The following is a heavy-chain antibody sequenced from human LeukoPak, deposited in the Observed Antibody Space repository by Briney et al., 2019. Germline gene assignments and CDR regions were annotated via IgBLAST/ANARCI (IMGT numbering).Heavy chain of an antibody. V-gene: IGHV1-8*02. CDR2: MNPNSGNT. Sequence: ASVKVSCKASGYTFTSYAMHWVRQAPGQRLEWMGWMNPNSGNTGYAQKFQGRVTMTRNTSISTAYMELSSLRSEDTAVYYCATLVAAGTYFDYWGQGTLVTVSS. CDR3: ATLVAAGTYFDY. D-gene: IGHD6-13*01. J-gene: IGHJ4*02. CDR1: GYTFTSYA.